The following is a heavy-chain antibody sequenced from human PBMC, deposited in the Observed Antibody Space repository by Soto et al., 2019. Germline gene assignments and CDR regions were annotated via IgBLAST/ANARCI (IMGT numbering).Heavy chain of an antibody. D-gene: IGHD6-19*01. J-gene: IGHJ4*02. V-gene: IGHV3-53*01. CDR3: ARGNTRYSSGWDPSYYFDY. CDR1: GFTVSSNY. Sequence: EVQLVESGGGLIQPGGSLRLSCAASGFTVSSNYMSWVRQAPGKGLEWVSVIYSGGSTYYADSVKGRFTISRDNSKNTLYLQMNSLRAEDTAVYYCARGNTRYSSGWDPSYYFDYWGQGTLVTVSS. CDR2: IYSGGST.